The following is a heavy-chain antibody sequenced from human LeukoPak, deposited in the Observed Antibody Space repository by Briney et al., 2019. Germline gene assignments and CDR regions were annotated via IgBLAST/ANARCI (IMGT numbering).Heavy chain of an antibody. D-gene: IGHD2-2*01. Sequence: SVKVSCKASRGTFSSYAIIWVRQAPGQGLEWMGGIIPIFGTANYAQKFQGRVTISADESTSTAYMELSSLRSEDTAVYYCARSGYIVVVPAAKNGNWFDPWGQGTLVTVSS. V-gene: IGHV1-69*13. CDR1: RGTFSSYA. J-gene: IGHJ5*02. CDR3: ARSGYIVVVPAAKNGNWFDP. CDR2: IIPIFGTA.